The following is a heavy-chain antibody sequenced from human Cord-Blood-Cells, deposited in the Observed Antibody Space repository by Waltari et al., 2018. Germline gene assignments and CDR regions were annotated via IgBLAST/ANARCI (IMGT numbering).Heavy chain of an antibody. Sequence: EVQLLESGGGLVQPGGSLRLSCAASGFTFSSYAMSWVRQAPGKGLEWVSAISGSGGRTYYADSVKGRFTISRDNSKNTLYLQMNSLRAEDTAVYYCAKEGRTTVTTRGAFDYWGQGTLVTVSS. CDR2: ISGSGGRT. V-gene: IGHV3-23*01. J-gene: IGHJ4*02. CDR3: AKEGRTTVTTRGAFDY. D-gene: IGHD4-17*01. CDR1: GFTFSSYA.